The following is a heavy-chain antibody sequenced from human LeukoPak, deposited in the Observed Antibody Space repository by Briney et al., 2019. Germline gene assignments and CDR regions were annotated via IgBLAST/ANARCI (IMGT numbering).Heavy chain of an antibody. D-gene: IGHD3-3*01. CDR1: GYTFTDFG. J-gene: IGHJ4*02. V-gene: IGHV1-18*01. CDR2: ISAYSGDT. Sequence: ASVKVSCKTSGYTFTDFGMSWVRHAPGQGLEWMGWISAYSGDTNYAHNLQGRVTMTTDTSTSTAYMELRSLRSDDTAMYYCARGRPSDFWGQGTLVTVSS. CDR3: ARGRPSDF.